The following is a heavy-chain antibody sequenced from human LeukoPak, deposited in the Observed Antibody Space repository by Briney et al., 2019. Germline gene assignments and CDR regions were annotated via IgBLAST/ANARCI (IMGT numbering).Heavy chain of an antibody. V-gene: IGHV1-46*01. CDR3: ARPGIAVAGTGWFDP. CDR2: INPSGGST. CDR1: GYTFTSYY. J-gene: IGHJ5*02. Sequence: ASVKVSCKASGYTFTSYYMHWVRQAPGQGLGWMGIINPSGGSTSYAQKFQGRVTMTRDMSTRTVYMELSSLRSEDTAVYYCARPGIAVAGTGWFDPWGQGTLVTVSS. D-gene: IGHD6-19*01.